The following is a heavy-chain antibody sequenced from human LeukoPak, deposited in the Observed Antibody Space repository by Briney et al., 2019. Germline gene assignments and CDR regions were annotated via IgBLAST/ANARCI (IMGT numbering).Heavy chain of an antibody. D-gene: IGHD3-3*01. J-gene: IGHJ4*02. CDR2: IYYSGST. CDR1: GGSISSYY. V-gene: IGHV4-59*05. Sequence: SETPSLTCTVSGGSISSYYWSWIRQPPGKGLEWIGSIYYSGSTYYNPSLKSRVTISVDTSKNQFSLKLSSVTAADTAVYYCARHGYDFWSGYSFFDYWGQGTLVTVSS. CDR3: ARHGYDFWSGYSFFDY.